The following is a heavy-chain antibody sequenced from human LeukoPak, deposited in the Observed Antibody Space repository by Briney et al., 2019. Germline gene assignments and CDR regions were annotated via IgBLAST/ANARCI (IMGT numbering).Heavy chain of an antibody. V-gene: IGHV3-21*04. D-gene: IGHD1-14*01. CDR2: ISSSSSYI. Sequence: GGSLRLSCAASGFTFSSYSMNWVRQAPGKGLEWVSSISSSSSYIYYADSVKGRFTISRDNAKSSLYLQMNSLRAEDTAFYYCARNISSAGTSYFDYWGQGTLVTVSS. J-gene: IGHJ4*02. CDR3: ARNISSAGTSYFDY. CDR1: GFTFSSYS.